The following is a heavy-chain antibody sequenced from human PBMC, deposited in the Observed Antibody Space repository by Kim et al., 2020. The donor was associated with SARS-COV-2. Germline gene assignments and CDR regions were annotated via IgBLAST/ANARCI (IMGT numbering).Heavy chain of an antibody. CDR3: AKDLLSSPRYGMDV. CDR1: GFTFSSYA. D-gene: IGHD2-2*01. CDR2: IWYDGSNK. J-gene: IGHJ6*02. V-gene: IGHV3-33*06. Sequence: GGSMRLSCAASGFTFSSYAMHWVRQAPGKGLEWVAVIWYDGSNKYYADSVKGRFTISRDNSKNTLYLQMNSLRAEDTAVYYCAKDLLSSPRYGMDVWGQGTTVTVSS.